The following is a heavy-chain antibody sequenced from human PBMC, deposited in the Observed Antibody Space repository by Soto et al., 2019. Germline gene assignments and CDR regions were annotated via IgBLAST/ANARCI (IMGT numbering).Heavy chain of an antibody. CDR2: IIPIFGTA. CDR3: ARDYPLGTSPAKYNCFDP. V-gene: IGHV1-69*13. CDR1: GGTFSSYA. D-gene: IGHD2-2*01. J-gene: IGHJ5*02. Sequence: SVKVSCKASGGTFSSYAISWVRQAPGQGLEWMGGIIPIFGTANYAQKFQGRVTITADESTSTAYMELSSLRSEDTAVYYCARDYPLGTSPAKYNCFDPWGQGTLVTVSS.